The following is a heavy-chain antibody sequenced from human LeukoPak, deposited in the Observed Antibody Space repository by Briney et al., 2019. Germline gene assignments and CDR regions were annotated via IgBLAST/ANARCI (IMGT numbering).Heavy chain of an antibody. CDR1: GFKFSSYW. CDR2: IKEDGSEK. D-gene: IGHD6-19*01. CDR3: ARELEIAVAGTLGY. J-gene: IGHJ4*02. Sequence: PGGSLRLSCAASGFKFSSYWMSWVRQAPGKGLEWVAHIKEDGSEKYYVDSVKGRFTISRDNAKNSLYLQMKSLRAEDTAVYYCARELEIAVAGTLGYWGQGTLVTVSS. V-gene: IGHV3-7*01.